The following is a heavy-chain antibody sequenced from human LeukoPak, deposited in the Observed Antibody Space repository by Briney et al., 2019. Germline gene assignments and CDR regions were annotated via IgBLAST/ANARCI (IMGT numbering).Heavy chain of an antibody. Sequence: SETLSLTCTVSGGSISSYYWSWIRQPPGKGLEWIGYIYYSGSTNYNPSLKSRVTISVDTSKNQFSLKLSSVTAADTAVYYCARSWGYEYYFDYWGQGTLDTVSS. J-gene: IGHJ4*02. CDR3: ARSWGYEYYFDY. CDR2: IYYSGST. CDR1: GGSISSYY. D-gene: IGHD3-16*01. V-gene: IGHV4-59*01.